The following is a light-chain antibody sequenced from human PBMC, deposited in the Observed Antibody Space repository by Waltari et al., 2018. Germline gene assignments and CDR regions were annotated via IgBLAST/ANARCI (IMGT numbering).Light chain of an antibody. V-gene: IGKV1-17*01. CDR3: LQHNTYPLT. CDR2: SAS. CDR1: QGIGNA. Sequence: DIQMTQSPTPLSAYVGDRVTITCRASQGIGNALGWFQQSPGEPPKRLIFSASNLQTGVPSRFSGTGSGTEFTLTISSLQPEDFATYYCLQHNTYPLTFGQGTRVEIK. J-gene: IGKJ1*01.